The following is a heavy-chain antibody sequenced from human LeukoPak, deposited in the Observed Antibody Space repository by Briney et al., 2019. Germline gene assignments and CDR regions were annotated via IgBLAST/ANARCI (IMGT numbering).Heavy chain of an antibody. CDR3: ARTNLEQWLVSWFDP. Sequence: PSETLSLTCTVSGGSISSYYWSWTRQPPGKGLEWIGYIYYSGSTNYNPSLKSRVTISVDTSKNQFSLKLSSVTAADTAVYYCARTNLEQWLVSWFDPWGQGTLVTVSS. J-gene: IGHJ5*02. V-gene: IGHV4-59*08. CDR1: GGSISSYY. D-gene: IGHD6-19*01. CDR2: IYYSGST.